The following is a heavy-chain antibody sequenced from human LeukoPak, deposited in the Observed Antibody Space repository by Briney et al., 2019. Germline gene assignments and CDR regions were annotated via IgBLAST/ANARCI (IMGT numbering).Heavy chain of an antibody. CDR3: AMYTGYDWELNY. Sequence: GGSLRLSCAASGFTFSSYSMNWVRQAPGKGLEWVSSISSSSSYIYYADSVKGRFAISRDNAKNSLYLQMDSLRADDTAVYFCAMYTGYDWELNYWGQGTLVTVSS. D-gene: IGHD5-12*01. CDR2: ISSSSSYI. V-gene: IGHV3-21*01. CDR1: GFTFSSYS. J-gene: IGHJ4*02.